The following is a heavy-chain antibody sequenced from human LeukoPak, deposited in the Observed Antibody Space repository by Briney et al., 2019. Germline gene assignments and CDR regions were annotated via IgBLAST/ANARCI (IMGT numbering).Heavy chain of an antibody. J-gene: IGHJ4*02. D-gene: IGHD6-13*01. CDR1: GFTFSSYA. CDR2: ISYDGSNK. CDR3: ARVKGGIAVAGNYFDY. Sequence: GRSLRLSCGASGFTFSSYAMHWVRQAPGKGLEWVAVISYDGSNKYYADSVKGRFTISRDNSQNTLHLQMNSLRTEDTAVYYCARVKGGIAVAGNYFDYWGQGTLVTVSS. V-gene: IGHV3-30-3*01.